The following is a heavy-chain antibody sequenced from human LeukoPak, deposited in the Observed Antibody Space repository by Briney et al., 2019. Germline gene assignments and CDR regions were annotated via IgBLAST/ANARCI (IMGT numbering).Heavy chain of an antibody. D-gene: IGHD3-16*01. CDR1: GGSISSGGYY. CDR3: ARDVLYGGAFLVY. Sequence: SQTLSLTCTVSGGSISSGGYYWSWIRQPPGKGLEWIGYIYHSGSTYYNPSLKSRVTISVDRSKNQFSLKLSSVTAADTAVYYCARDVLYGGAFLVYWGQGTLVTVSS. J-gene: IGHJ4*02. CDR2: IYHSGST. V-gene: IGHV4-30-2*01.